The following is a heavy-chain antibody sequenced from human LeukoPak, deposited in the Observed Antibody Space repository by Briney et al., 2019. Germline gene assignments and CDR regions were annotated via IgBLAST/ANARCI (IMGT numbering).Heavy chain of an antibody. CDR3: ARSGYDLLGNDY. Sequence: SETLSLTCAVSGGSISSSNWWSWVRQPPGKGLEWIGEIYHSGSTNYNPSLKSRVTISVDKSKNQFSLKLRSVTAADTAVYYCARSGYDLLGNDYWGQGTLVTVSS. V-gene: IGHV4-4*02. CDR1: GGSISSSNW. D-gene: IGHD6-25*01. J-gene: IGHJ4*02. CDR2: IYHSGST.